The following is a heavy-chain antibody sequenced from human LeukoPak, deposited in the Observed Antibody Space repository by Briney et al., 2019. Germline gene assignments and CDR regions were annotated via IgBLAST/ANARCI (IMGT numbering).Heavy chain of an antibody. CDR1: GFTFSTYG. CDR3: AKDVASGTYYDY. V-gene: IGHV3-23*01. J-gene: IGHJ4*02. Sequence: GGSLRLSRAASGFTFSTYGMHWVRQAPGRGLEWVSSIGESGSYTYYADSVKGRFTVSRDNSESTLYLQMSSLRAEDTALYYCAKDVASGTYYDYWGQGTLVTVSS. D-gene: IGHD1-26*01. CDR2: IGESGSYT.